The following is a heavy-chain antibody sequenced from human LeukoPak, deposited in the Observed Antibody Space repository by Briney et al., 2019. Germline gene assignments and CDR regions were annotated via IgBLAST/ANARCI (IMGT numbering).Heavy chain of an antibody. CDR2: IYHSGST. CDR3: ARGAATINYYYYYMDV. CDR1: GGSISSSNW. D-gene: IGHD5-12*01. Sequence: PSETLSLTCAVSGGSISSSNWWSWVRQPPGKGLEWIGEIYHSGSTNYNPSLKSRVTISVDTSKNQFSLKLSSVTAADTAVYYCARGAATINYYYYYMDVWGKGTTVTVSS. V-gene: IGHV4-4*02. J-gene: IGHJ6*03.